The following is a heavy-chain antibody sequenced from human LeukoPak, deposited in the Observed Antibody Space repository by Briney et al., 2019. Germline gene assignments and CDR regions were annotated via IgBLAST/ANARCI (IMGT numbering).Heavy chain of an antibody. D-gene: IGHD6-19*01. J-gene: IGHJ4*02. Sequence: PSQTLSLTCAISGDSISSNSAAWNWLRQSPQRGLEWLGRTYYRSRWYNEYALSVKSRITINPDTSKNQFSLQLNSVTPEDTAVYYCARVTEKQYLPFDSWGQGTLVTVSS. V-gene: IGHV6-1*01. CDR1: GDSISSNSAA. CDR2: TYYRSRWYN. CDR3: ARVTEKQYLPFDS.